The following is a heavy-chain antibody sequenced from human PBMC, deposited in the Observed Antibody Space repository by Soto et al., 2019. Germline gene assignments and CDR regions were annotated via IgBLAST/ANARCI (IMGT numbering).Heavy chain of an antibody. CDR3: ARYGSGTYYPTTFDY. CDR1: GGSISSADYY. CDR2: IYYSGST. Sequence: QVQLQESGPGLVKPSQTLSLTCTVSGGSISSADYYWSWIRQHPGKVLEWIGYIYYSGSTYYNPSPKTRVTTSVDTSKNLFSLKLSSVTDADTAVYYCARYGSGTYYPTTFDYWGQGTLVTVSS. D-gene: IGHD3-10*01. V-gene: IGHV4-31*03. J-gene: IGHJ4*02.